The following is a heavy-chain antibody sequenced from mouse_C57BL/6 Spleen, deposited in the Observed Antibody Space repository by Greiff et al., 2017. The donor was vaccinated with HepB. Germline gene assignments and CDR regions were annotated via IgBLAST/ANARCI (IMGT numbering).Heavy chain of an antibody. Sequence: EVMLVESGGGLVKPGGSLKLSCAASGFTFSDYGMHWVRQAPEKGLEWVAYISSGSSTIYYADTVKGRFTISRDNAKNTLFLQMTSLRSEDTAMYYCARSYYSNYENYFDYWGQGTTLTVSS. V-gene: IGHV5-17*01. CDR1: GFTFSDYG. CDR2: ISSGSSTI. CDR3: ARSYYSNYENYFDY. J-gene: IGHJ2*01. D-gene: IGHD2-5*01.